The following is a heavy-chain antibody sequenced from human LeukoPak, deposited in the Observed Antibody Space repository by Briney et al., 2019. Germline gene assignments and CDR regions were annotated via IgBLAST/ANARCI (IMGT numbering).Heavy chain of an antibody. D-gene: IGHD2-2*01. CDR3: ARDYCTSTTCPNWFDP. CDR1: GGSISTYY. J-gene: IGHJ5*02. CDR2: IYTSGST. V-gene: IGHV4-4*07. Sequence: SETLSLTCTVSGGSISTYYWNWIRQPAGKGLEWIGRIYTSGSTNYNPSLKSRVTMSVDTSKNQFSLKLSSVTGADTAVYYCARDYCTSTTCPNWFDPWGQGTLVTVSS.